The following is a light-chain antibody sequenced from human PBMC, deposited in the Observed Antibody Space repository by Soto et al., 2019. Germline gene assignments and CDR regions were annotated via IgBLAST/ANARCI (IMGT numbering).Light chain of an antibody. J-gene: IGKJ5*01. V-gene: IGKV3-11*01. CDR3: QQRSDWFT. CDR2: DAS. CDR1: QSVSNF. Sequence: EIVLTHSRATLSLSPGERATLSFRASQSVSNFLAWYQQKPGQAPRVLIYDASNRATGIPVRLSGSGSGTDFTLTISSLEPEDFRLYYCQQRSDWFTFGQGTRLEIK.